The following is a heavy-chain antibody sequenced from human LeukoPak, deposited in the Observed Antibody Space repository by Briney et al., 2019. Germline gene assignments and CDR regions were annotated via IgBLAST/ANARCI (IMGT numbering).Heavy chain of an antibody. CDR2: IYHSGST. Sequence: SKTLSLTCTVSGGSISSGGYYWSWIRQHPGNGLDWIGYIYHSGSTYYNPSLKSRVTISVDTSKNQFSLKLSSVTAADTAVYYCASLIPLGYCSSTSCDTFDYWGQGTLVTVSS. J-gene: IGHJ4*02. CDR1: GGSISSGGYY. D-gene: IGHD2-2*02. V-gene: IGHV4-31*03. CDR3: ASLIPLGYCSSTSCDTFDY.